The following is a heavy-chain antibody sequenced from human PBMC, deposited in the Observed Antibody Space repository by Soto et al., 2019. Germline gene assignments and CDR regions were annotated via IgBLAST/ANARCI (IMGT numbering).Heavy chain of an antibody. CDR1: VGSFSGYY. Sequence: SESLSLTCDVYVGSFSGYYWSWIRQPPWNGQECIGEINPSGSTNYNPSLKSRVTISVDTSKNQFSLKLSSVTAADTAVYYCARGFPSIAARQRWYYYGMDVWGQGTTVT. D-gene: IGHD6-6*01. J-gene: IGHJ6*02. CDR3: ARGFPSIAARQRWYYYGMDV. V-gene: IGHV4-34*01. CDR2: INPSGST.